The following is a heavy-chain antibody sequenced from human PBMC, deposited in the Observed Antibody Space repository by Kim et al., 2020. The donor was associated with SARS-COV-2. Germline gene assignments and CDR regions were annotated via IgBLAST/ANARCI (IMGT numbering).Heavy chain of an antibody. CDR1: GFTFSSYG. J-gene: IGHJ4*02. CDR3: AKSSAADYYGSGSYVDY. CDR2: IWYDGSNK. Sequence: GGSLRLSCAASGFTFSSYGMHWVRQAPGKGLEWVAVIWYDGSNKYYADSVKGRFTISRDNSKNTLYLQMNSLRAEDTAVYYCAKSSAADYYGSGSYVDYWGQGTLVTVSS. D-gene: IGHD3-10*01. V-gene: IGHV3-33*06.